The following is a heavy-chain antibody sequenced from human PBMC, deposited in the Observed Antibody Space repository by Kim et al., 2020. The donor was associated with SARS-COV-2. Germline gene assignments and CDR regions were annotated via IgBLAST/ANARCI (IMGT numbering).Heavy chain of an antibody. V-gene: IGHV4-39*01. D-gene: IGHD3-10*02. J-gene: IGHJ6*02. CDR2: ST. CDR3: ARHKCFMDV. Sequence: STYYNPSLKSRVTISVDTAKNQFSLKLSSVTAADTAVYYCARHKCFMDVWGQGTTVTVSS.